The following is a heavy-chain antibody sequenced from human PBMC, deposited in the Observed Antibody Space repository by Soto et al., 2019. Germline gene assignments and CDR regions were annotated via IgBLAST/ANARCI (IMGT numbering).Heavy chain of an antibody. J-gene: IGHJ5*02. CDR2: IVVGSGNT. CDR3: AEVWPPIAPYTWFEP. D-gene: IGHD2-21*01. CDR1: GFTFSSSG. V-gene: IGHV1-58*02. Sequence: SVKVSCKASGFTFSSSGIHWVRQARGQRLEWIGWIVVGSGNTNYAQKFQERVTITRDVSTNTAYMELTSLRSEDTAVYYCAEVWPPIAPYTWFEPGGREPRVPAPS.